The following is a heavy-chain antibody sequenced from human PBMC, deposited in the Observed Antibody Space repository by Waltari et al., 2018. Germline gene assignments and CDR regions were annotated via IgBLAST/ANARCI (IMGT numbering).Heavy chain of an antibody. J-gene: IGHJ2*01. D-gene: IGHD2-15*01. V-gene: IGHV1-2*02. CDR3: ARDRSYCSGGSCYYLGWYFDL. Sequence: QVQLVQSGAEVKKPGASVKVSCKASGYTFTGYYMHWVRQAPGQGLEWMGWSNPNSGGTNYAQKFQGRVTMTRDTSISTAYMELSRLRSDDTAVYYCARDRSYCSGGSCYYLGWYFDLWGRGTLVTVSS. CDR2: SNPNSGGT. CDR1: GYTFTGYY.